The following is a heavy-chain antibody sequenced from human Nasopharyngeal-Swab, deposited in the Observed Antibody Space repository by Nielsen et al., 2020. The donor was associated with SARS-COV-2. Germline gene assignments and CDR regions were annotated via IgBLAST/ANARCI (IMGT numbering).Heavy chain of an antibody. V-gene: IGHV3-11*01. Sequence: GGSLKISCAASGFTFSDYYMSWIRQAPGKGLEWVSYISSSGSTIYYADSVKGRFTISRDNAKNSLYLQMNSLRAEDTAVYYCAREGFLEWFNYYGMDVWGQGTTVTVSS. CDR1: GFTFSDYY. CDR3: AREGFLEWFNYYGMDV. D-gene: IGHD3-3*01. CDR2: ISSSGSTI. J-gene: IGHJ6*02.